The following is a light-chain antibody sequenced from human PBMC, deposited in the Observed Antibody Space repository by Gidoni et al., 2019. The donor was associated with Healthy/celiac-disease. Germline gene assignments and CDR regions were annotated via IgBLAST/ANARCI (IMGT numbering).Light chain of an antibody. CDR3: CSYAGSSTVV. CDR2: EGS. V-gene: IGLV2-23*01. J-gene: IGLJ2*01. Sequence: QSALPQPASVSGSPGQSITISCTGTSSDVGSYNLVSWYQQPPGKAPKLMIYEGSKRPSGVSNRFSGYKSGNTASLTISGLQAEDEADYYCCSYAGSSTVVFGGGTKLTVL. CDR1: SSDVGSYNL.